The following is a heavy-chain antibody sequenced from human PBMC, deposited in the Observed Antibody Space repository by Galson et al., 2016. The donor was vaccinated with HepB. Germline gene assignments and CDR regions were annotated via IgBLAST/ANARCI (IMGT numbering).Heavy chain of an antibody. D-gene: IGHD3-22*01. CDR1: GTSVSSGGSY. V-gene: IGHV4-30-4*01. Sequence: TLSLTCDVSGTSVSSGGSYWTWIRQPPGKGLEWIGNIHYIGTTKYNASLKSRLTISIDTSKNEVSLELTSVTAADTALYYCARGKYFESSGPFGSGGYYFDNWGQGTLVIVSS. J-gene: IGHJ4*02. CDR3: ARGKYFESSGPFGSGGYYFDN. CDR2: IHYIGTT.